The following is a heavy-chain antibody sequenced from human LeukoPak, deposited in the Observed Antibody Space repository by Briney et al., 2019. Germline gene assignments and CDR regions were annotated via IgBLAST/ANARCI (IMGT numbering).Heavy chain of an antibody. Sequence: ASVKVSCKASGYTFTSYAMHWVRQAPGQRLEWMGWIHCGNDNTKYSQKLQGRVTITRDTSASTAYMELSSLRSEDSAVYYCARGYYDSSGLSSSGFDIWGQGTMVTVSP. CDR2: IHCGNDNT. CDR1: GYTFTSYA. V-gene: IGHV1-3*01. D-gene: IGHD3-22*01. CDR3: ARGYYDSSGLSSSGFDI. J-gene: IGHJ3*02.